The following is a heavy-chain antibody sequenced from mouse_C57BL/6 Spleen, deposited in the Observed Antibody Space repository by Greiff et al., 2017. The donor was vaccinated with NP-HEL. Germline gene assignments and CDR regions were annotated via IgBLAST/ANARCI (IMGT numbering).Heavy chain of an antibody. J-gene: IGHJ2*01. CDR2: ISSGGSYT. CDR3: ARIPPNYYGSSLDY. Sequence: EVQGVESGGDLVKPGGSLKLSCAASGFTFSSYGMSWVRQTPDKRLEWVATISSGGSYTYYPDSVKGRFTISRDNAKNTLYLQMSSLKSEDTAMYYCARIPPNYYGSSLDYWGQGTTLTVSS. D-gene: IGHD1-1*01. V-gene: IGHV5-6*01. CDR1: GFTFSSYG.